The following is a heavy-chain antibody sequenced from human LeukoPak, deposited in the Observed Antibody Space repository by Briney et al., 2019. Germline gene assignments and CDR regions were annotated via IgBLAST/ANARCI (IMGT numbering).Heavy chain of an antibody. J-gene: IGHJ4*02. CDR1: GFTFSSYW. V-gene: IGHV3-7*01. Sequence: PGGSQRLSCAASGFTFSSYWMSWVRQAPGKGLEWVANIKQDGSEKYYVDSVKGRFTISRDNAKNSLYLQMNSLRAEDTAVYYCARDRSRALVDYWGQGTLVTVSS. CDR2: IKQDGSEK. CDR3: ARDRSRALVDY.